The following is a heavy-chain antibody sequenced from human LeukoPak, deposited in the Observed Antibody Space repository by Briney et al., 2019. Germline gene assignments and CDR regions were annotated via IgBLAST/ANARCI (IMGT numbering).Heavy chain of an antibody. V-gene: IGHV3-23*01. Sequence: PGGSLRLSCAASGFTFSTYSMNWVRQAPGKGLEWVSAISGSGGSTYYADSVKGRFTISRDNSKNTLYLQMNSLRAEDTAVYYCAKGGEQQLYYYYYMDVWGKGTMVTVSS. CDR3: AKGGEQQLYYYYYMDV. D-gene: IGHD1/OR15-1a*01. CDR1: GFTFSTYS. CDR2: ISGSGGST. J-gene: IGHJ6*03.